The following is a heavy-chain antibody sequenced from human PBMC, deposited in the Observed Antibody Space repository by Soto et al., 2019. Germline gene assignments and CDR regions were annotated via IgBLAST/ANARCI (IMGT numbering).Heavy chain of an antibody. D-gene: IGHD2-21*02. J-gene: IGHJ4*02. CDR2: INDGNGNT. Sequence: ASVKVSCKASGYTFPSYAMHWVRQPPGQRLEWMGWINDGNGNTKYSQKFQGRVTITRDTSASTAYMELSSLRSEDTAVYYCARSIVVVTALDYWGQGTLVTVSS. CDR3: ARSIVVVTALDY. V-gene: IGHV1-3*01. CDR1: GYTFPSYA.